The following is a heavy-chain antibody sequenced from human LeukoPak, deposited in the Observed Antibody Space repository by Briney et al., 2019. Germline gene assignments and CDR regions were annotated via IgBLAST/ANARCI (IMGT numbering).Heavy chain of an antibody. CDR3: ARGHCSSTSCYPYNWFDP. J-gene: IGHJ5*02. Sequence: SETLSLTCAVSGGSLSSGGYSWSWTRQPPGKGLEWIGYIYHSGSTYYNPSLKSRVTISVDRSKNQFSLKLSSVTAADTAVYYCARGHCSSTSCYPYNWFDPWGQGTLVTVSS. V-gene: IGHV4-30-2*01. D-gene: IGHD2-2*01. CDR2: IYHSGST. CDR1: GGSLSSGGYS.